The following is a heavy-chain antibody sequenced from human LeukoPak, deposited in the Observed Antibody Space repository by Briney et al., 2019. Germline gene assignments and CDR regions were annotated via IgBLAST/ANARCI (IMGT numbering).Heavy chain of an antibody. V-gene: IGHV1-18*01. CDR3: ARTDRGYSGYDYDY. Sequence: VSVKVSCKASGYTFTSYGISWVRQAPGQGLEWMGWISDYNGNTNYAQKLQGRVTMTTDTSTSTAYMELRSLRSDDTAVYYCARTDRGYSGYDYDYWGQGTLVTVSS. CDR2: ISDYNGNT. J-gene: IGHJ4*02. D-gene: IGHD5-12*01. CDR1: GYTFTSYG.